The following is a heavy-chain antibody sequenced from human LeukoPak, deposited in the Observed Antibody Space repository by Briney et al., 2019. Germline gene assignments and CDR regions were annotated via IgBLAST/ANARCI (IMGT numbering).Heavy chain of an antibody. V-gene: IGHV4-31*03. CDR1: GGSISSGGYY. CDR2: IYYSGST. Sequence: SETLSLTCTVSGGSISSGGYYWSWIRQHPGKGLEWIGYIYYSGSTYYNPSLKSRVTISLARSQTQFSLKLSSVTAADTAVYYCARDSLSTFDYWGQGVLVTVAS. D-gene: IGHD2/OR15-2a*01. CDR3: ARDSLSTFDY. J-gene: IGHJ4*02.